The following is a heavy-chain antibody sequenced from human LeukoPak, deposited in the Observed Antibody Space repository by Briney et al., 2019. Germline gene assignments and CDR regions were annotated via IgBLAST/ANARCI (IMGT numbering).Heavy chain of an antibody. D-gene: IGHD6-6*01. CDR2: ISSSSSYI. J-gene: IGHJ4*02. Sequence: GGSLRLSCAASGFTFSSYSMNWVRQAPGKGLEWVSSISSSSSYIYCADSVKGRFTISRDNAKNSLYLQMNSLRAEDTAVYYCARGTVVIAARPGDYWGQGTLVTVSS. V-gene: IGHV3-21*01. CDR3: ARGTVVIAARPGDY. CDR1: GFTFSSYS.